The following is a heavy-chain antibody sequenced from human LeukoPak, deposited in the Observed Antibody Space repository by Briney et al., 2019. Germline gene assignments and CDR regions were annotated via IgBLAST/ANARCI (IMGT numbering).Heavy chain of an antibody. CDR1: GGSISSSY. V-gene: IGHV4-59*12. D-gene: IGHD1-26*01. CDR3: ARSLGRAPQYYMDV. Sequence: SETLSLTCTVSGGSISSSYWSWIRQPPGKGLEWIGYIYYSGSTSYNPSLKSRITISVDTSKNQFSLKLSSVTAADTAVYYCARSLGRAPQYYMDVWGKGTTVTVSS. J-gene: IGHJ6*03. CDR2: IYYSGST.